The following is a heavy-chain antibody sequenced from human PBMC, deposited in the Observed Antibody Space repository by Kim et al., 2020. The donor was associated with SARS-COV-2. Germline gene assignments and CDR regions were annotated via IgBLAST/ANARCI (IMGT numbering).Heavy chain of an antibody. CDR1: GFTFSSSS. CDR2: IRSRANSYAT. Sequence: GGSLRLSCAASGFTFSSSSMHWVRQASGKGLEWVGRIRSRANSYATAYAASVKGRFTISRDDSKNTAYLQMNSLKTEDTAVYYCTRVPGTSLAFWYTFDIWGQGTMVTVSS. V-gene: IGHV3-73*01. J-gene: IGHJ3*02. CDR3: TRVPGTSLAFWYTFDI. D-gene: IGHD1-1*01.